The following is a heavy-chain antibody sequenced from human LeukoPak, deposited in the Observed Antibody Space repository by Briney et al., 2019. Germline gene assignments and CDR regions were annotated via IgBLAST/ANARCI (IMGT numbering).Heavy chain of an antibody. CDR2: INPNSGGT. Sequence: ASVKVSCKASGYTFTGYYMHWVRQAPGQGLEWMGWINPNSGGTNYAQKFQGRVTMTRDTSISTAYMELSKLRSDDTAVYYCARDHSPIAVAGTVAYYYYGMDVWGQGTTVTVSS. D-gene: IGHD6-19*01. V-gene: IGHV1-2*02. CDR1: GYTFTGYY. J-gene: IGHJ6*02. CDR3: ARDHSPIAVAGTVAYYYYGMDV.